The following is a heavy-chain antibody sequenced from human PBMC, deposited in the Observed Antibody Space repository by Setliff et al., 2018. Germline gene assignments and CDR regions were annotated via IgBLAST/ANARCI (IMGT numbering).Heavy chain of an antibody. Sequence: SETLSLTSTVTGGSFDSGTHYWSWIRQPAGKVPEWIGLIQGTGNTNYNPSLQSRATISIDTSKNQISLKITSVTAADTALYSCAGTPACGTTWLSPFDYWGQGIQVTVSS. J-gene: IGHJ4*02. V-gene: IGHV4-61*02. CDR2: IQGTGNT. D-gene: IGHD3-9*01. CDR1: GGSFDSGTHY. CDR3: AGTPACGTTWLSPFDY.